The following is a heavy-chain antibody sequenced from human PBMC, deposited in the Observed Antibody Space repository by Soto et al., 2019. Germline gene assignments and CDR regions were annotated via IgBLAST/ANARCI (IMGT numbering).Heavy chain of an antibody. CDR3: ARESTVTTRLQYYYYYMDV. J-gene: IGHJ6*03. V-gene: IGHV1-69*08. CDR2: IIPILGIA. Sequence: QVQLVQSGAEVQKPGSSVKVSCKASGGTFSSYTISWVRQAPGQGLEWMGRIIPILGIANYPQKFQGRVTITADTSTSTAYMELSSLRSEDTAVYYCARESTVTTRLQYYYYYMDVWGKGTTVTVSS. CDR1: GGTFSSYT. D-gene: IGHD4-17*01.